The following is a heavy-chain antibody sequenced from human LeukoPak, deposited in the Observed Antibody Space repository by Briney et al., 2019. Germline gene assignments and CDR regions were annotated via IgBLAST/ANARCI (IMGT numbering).Heavy chain of an antibody. Sequence: GASVKVSCKTSGYSFTDYYMHWVRQAPGQGLEWTGWINPNSGGTSSAQKFQGRVTMTRDTSITTVYMEVSWLTSDDTAIYYCARADRLHGGPYLIGPWGQGTLVTVSS. V-gene: IGHV1-2*02. CDR3: ARADRLHGGPYLIGP. CDR2: INPNSGGT. J-gene: IGHJ5*02. D-gene: IGHD2-21*01. CDR1: GYSFTDYY.